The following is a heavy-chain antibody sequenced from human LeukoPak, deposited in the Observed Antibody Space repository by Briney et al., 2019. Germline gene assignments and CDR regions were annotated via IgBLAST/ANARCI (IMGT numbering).Heavy chain of an antibody. V-gene: IGHV3-15*01. CDR3: ARRGTDASFTFFDV. D-gene: IGHD1-26*01. J-gene: IGHJ3*01. CDR2: IKSKPDGGTT. Sequence: GGSLRLSCAASGFTFNRAWMTWVRQAPGKGLEWVGRIKSKPDGGTTDYAAPVKGRFTISRDDSKTTLYLQMNSLRAEDTATYFCARRGTDASFTFFDVWGQGTVVTVSS. CDR1: GFTFNRAW.